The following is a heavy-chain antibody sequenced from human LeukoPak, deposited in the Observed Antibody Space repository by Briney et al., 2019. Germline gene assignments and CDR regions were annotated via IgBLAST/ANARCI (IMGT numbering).Heavy chain of an antibody. CDR1: GFTFSTYN. V-gene: IGHV3-21*01. CDR3: VRDGGRRLGGGDNYYGIAV. CDR2: ISSSRSYT. Sequence: GGSLRLSCTASGFTFSTYNMNWVRQPPGKGLEWVSSISSSRSYTYYADSVKGRFTISRDNAKNSLFLQVNSLRAEDTAVYYCVRDGGRRLGGGDNYYGIAVWGEGTTVSVSS. D-gene: IGHD2-15*01. J-gene: IGHJ6*04.